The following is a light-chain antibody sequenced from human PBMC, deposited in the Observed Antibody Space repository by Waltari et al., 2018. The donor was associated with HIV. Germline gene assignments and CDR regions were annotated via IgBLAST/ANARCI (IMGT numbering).Light chain of an antibody. CDR1: TTY. V-gene: IGLV1-47*01. CDR2: RNN. Sequence: QSVLTQPPSASGTPGQRVTISCSGTTTYVHWYQQLPGAAPKLLIYRNNQRPSGVPARFSGSKSGTSASLAISGLRYEDEAEYFCATWGDNLSGPVVFGGGTKLTVL. J-gene: IGLJ3*02. CDR3: ATWGDNLSGPVV.